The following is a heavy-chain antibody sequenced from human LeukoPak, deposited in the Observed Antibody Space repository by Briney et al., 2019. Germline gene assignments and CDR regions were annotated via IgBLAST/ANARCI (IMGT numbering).Heavy chain of an antibody. CDR3: ARGNDGSGSPSYYFYYMDV. D-gene: IGHD3-10*01. CDR1: GGTFSSYT. V-gene: IGHV1-69*13. CDR2: IIPIFGTA. Sequence: SVKVSCKASGGTFSSYTISWVRQAPGQGLEWMGGIIPIFGTANYAQKFQGRVTITADESTSTAYMELSSLRSEDTAVCYCARGNDGSGSPSYYFYYMDVWGKGTTVTISS. J-gene: IGHJ6*03.